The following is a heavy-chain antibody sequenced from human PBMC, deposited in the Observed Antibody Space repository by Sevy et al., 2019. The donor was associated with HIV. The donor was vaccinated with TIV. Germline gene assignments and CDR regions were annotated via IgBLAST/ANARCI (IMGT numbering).Heavy chain of an antibody. D-gene: IGHD3-3*01. Sequence: GGSLRLSCTSSGFTFSSYAMNWVRQAPGKGLEWVSTISHSGDSTYYADSVKGRFTISRDNSENTLYLQMNSLEAEDTALYYGAGRKVGDFWSGSIRGPWAGGPLFDYWGQGTLVTVSS. CDR1: GFTFSSYA. J-gene: IGHJ4*02. V-gene: IGHV3-23*01. CDR2: ISHSGDST. CDR3: AGRKVGDFWSGSIRGPWAGGPLFDY.